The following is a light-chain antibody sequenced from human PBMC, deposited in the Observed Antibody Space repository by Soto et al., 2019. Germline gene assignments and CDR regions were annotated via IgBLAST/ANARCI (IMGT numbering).Light chain of an antibody. Sequence: DIVMTPYPDSLAVSLGERATVNCKSGQSVLYSSDNRNYLAWYQQKPGPSPNLLISWASTRESVVPDRFSGSGSGPDFTLTIRSLQADDWAVYFSQQYYTKPLTFGQGPKVQIK. J-gene: IGKJ1*01. CDR1: QSVLYSSDNRNY. V-gene: IGKV4-1*01. CDR3: QQYYTKPLT. CDR2: WAS.